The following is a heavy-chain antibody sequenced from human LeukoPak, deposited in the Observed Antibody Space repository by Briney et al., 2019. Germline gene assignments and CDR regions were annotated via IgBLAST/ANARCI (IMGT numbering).Heavy chain of an antibody. Sequence: TLSETLSLTCAVSGGSISGYFWSWSRQPPGKGLEWIGYIYYTGSTIYNPSLRSRVTMSVDVSKNQFSLDLTSVTAADTAVYYCARHDPVGHFLRGMDVWGQGTTVTVSS. V-gene: IGHV4-59*08. D-gene: IGHD2/OR15-2a*01. CDR2: IYYTGST. CDR3: ARHDPVGHFLRGMDV. CDR1: GGSISGYF. J-gene: IGHJ6*02.